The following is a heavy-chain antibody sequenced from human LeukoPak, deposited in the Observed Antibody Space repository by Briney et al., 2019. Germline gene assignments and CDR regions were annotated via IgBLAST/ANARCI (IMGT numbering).Heavy chain of an antibody. Sequence: ASVKVSCKASGYTFTSYDINWVRQATGQGLEWMGWMNPNSGNTGYAQKFQGTVTMTRDTSTSTVYMELSSLRSEDTAVYYCARDFGGSGWLLYFDYWGQGTLVTVSS. CDR2: MNPNSGNT. CDR1: GYTFTSYD. V-gene: IGHV1-8*01. D-gene: IGHD6-19*01. J-gene: IGHJ4*02. CDR3: ARDFGGSGWLLYFDY.